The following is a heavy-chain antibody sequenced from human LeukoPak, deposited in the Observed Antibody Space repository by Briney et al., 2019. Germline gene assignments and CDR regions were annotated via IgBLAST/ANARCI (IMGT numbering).Heavy chain of an antibody. V-gene: IGHV3-9*01. CDR2: ISWNSGSI. D-gene: IGHD1-7*01. Sequence: GGSLSLSCAASGFTFDDYAMHWVRQAPGKGLEWVSGISWNSGSIGYADSVKGRFTISRDNAKNSLYLQMNSLRAEDTALYYCAKGGNWNYLAYYFDYWGQGTLVTVSS. J-gene: IGHJ4*02. CDR1: GFTFDDYA. CDR3: AKGGNWNYLAYYFDY.